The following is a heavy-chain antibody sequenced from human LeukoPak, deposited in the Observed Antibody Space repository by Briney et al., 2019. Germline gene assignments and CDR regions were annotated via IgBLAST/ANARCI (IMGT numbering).Heavy chain of an antibody. CDR3: ARDQMISAAGLDY. CDR2: ISYDGSNK. CDR1: GFTFSSFA. D-gene: IGHD6-13*01. Sequence: GGSLRLSCAASGFTFSSFAMHWVRQAPGKGLEWVAVISYDGSNKYFADSVKGRFTISRDNSKNTLYLQMNSLRAEDTAVYYCARDQMISAAGLDYWGQGTLVTVSS. J-gene: IGHJ4*02. V-gene: IGHV3-30-3*01.